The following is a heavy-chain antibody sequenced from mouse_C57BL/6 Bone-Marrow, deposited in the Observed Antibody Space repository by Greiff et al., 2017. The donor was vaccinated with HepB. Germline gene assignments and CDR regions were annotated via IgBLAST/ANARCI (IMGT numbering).Heavy chain of an antibody. V-gene: IGHV1-42*01. Sequence: EVKLVESGPELVKPGASVKISCKASGYSFTGYYMNWVKQSPEKSLEWIGEINPSTGGTTYNQKFKAKATLTVDKSSSTAYMQLKSLTSEDSAVYYCARETIGMRNSLAYWGQGTLVTVSA. CDR2: INPSTGGT. D-gene: IGHD2-1*01. CDR3: ARETIGMRNSLAY. J-gene: IGHJ3*01. CDR1: GYSFTGYY.